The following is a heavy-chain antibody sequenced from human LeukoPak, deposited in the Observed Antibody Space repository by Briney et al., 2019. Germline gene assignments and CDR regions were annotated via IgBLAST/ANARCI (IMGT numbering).Heavy chain of an antibody. Sequence: GGSLRLSCVASGFTFSTFGMNWVRQAPGKGLEWVSYISSSSSTIYHADSVKGRFTVSRDNAKNSLYLQMNSLRDEDTAVYYCARDRYSSGWYYFELWGQGTLVTVSS. CDR1: GFTFSTFG. D-gene: IGHD6-19*01. J-gene: IGHJ4*02. CDR2: ISSSSSTI. V-gene: IGHV3-48*02. CDR3: ARDRYSSGWYYFEL.